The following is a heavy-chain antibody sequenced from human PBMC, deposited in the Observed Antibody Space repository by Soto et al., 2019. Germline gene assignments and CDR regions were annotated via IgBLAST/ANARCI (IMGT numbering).Heavy chain of an antibody. CDR1: GYTFTSYD. V-gene: IGHV1-8*01. Sequence: ASVKVSCKASGYTFTSYDINWVRQATGQGLEWMGWMNPNSGNTGYAQKFQGRVTMTRNTSISTAYMELSSLRSEDTAVYYCARTYYDFWCGYYTGWFAPWGQGTLVIVSS. J-gene: IGHJ5*02. CDR3: ARTYYDFWCGYYTGWFAP. CDR2: MNPNSGNT. D-gene: IGHD3-3*01.